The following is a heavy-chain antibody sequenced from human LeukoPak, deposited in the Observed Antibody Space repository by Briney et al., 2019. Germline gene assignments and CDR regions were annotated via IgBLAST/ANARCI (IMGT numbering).Heavy chain of an antibody. D-gene: IGHD6-13*01. V-gene: IGHV4-38-2*01. CDR1: GYSIGSGYY. CDR3: ARGGPSSSSWYWFDP. CDR2: IYHTGST. Sequence: MTSETLSLTCAVSGYSIGSGYYWGWIRQPPGKGLEWIGSIYHTGSTYYNPSLKSRVTISVDTSQNHFSLKLSSVTAADTAVYYCARGGPSSSSWYWFDPWGQGTLVTVSS. J-gene: IGHJ5*02.